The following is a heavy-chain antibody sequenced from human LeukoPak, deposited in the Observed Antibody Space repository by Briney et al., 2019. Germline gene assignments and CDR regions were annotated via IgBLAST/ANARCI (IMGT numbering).Heavy chain of an antibody. CDR2: IRHDGSAR. CDR1: GFTFKNYW. Sequence: GGSLGLSCAGSGFTFKNYWMAWVRQAPGKGLEWVANIRHDGSARYYGDSVKGRFTISRDDAKNSLFLQMNSLRVDDTALYYCARDNSGFDSWGQGTLVTLSS. J-gene: IGHJ4*02. CDR3: ARDNSGFDS. V-gene: IGHV3-7*01. D-gene: IGHD6-19*01.